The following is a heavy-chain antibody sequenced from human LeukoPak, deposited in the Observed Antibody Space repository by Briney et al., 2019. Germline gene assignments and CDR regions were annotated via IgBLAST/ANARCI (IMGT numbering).Heavy chain of an antibody. CDR3: ATGTNYYYYMDV. J-gene: IGHJ6*03. CDR1: GGIFSSYA. Sequence: ASVKVSCKASGGIFSSYAISWVRQAPGQGLEWMGGIIPIFGTANYAQKFQGRVTITTDESTSTAYMELSSLRSEDTAVYYCATGTNYYYYMDVWGKGTTVTVSS. V-gene: IGHV1-69*05. D-gene: IGHD1-14*01. CDR2: IIPIFGTA.